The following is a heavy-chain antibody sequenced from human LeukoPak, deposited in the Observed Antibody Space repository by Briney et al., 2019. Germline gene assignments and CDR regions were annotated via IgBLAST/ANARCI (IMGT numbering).Heavy chain of an antibody. V-gene: IGHV3-48*02. Sequence: GGSLRLSCAASGFTFSSYTMNWVRQAPGKGLQWVSYIRSSGDIIHYADSVKGRFTISRDTAKNTLYLQMNNLRDEDTAVYYSARDPMALDFWGRGTLVTVSS. CDR2: IRSSGDII. CDR3: ARDPMALDF. J-gene: IGHJ4*02. D-gene: IGHD3-10*01. CDR1: GFTFSSYT.